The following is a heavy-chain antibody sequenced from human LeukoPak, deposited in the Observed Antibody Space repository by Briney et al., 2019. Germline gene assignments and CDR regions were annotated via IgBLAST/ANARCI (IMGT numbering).Heavy chain of an antibody. V-gene: IGHV4-34*01. CDR3: ARGHYYFDY. J-gene: IGHJ4*02. CDR2: INHSGST. CDR1: GGSFSGYY. Sequence: KPSETLSLTCAVYGGSFSGYYWSWIRQPPGKGLEWIGEINHSGSTNYNPSLKSRVTISVDTSKNQFSLKLSSVTAADTAVYYCARGHYYFDYWGQGTLVTVS.